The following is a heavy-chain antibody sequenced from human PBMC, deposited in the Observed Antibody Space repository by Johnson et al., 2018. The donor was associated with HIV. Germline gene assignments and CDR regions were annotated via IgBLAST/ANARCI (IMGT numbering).Heavy chain of an antibody. CDR3: ATNTVVRGIIITYHSFDI. J-gene: IGHJ3*02. CDR2: IRYDGSNK. D-gene: IGHD3-10*01. Sequence: QMLLVESGGGVVQPGGSLRLSCAASRFTFSSYGMHWVRQAPGKGLEWVAFIRYDGSNKYYADSVKGRFTISRDNSKNTLYLQMNSLRAEDTAVYYCATNTVVRGIIITYHSFDIWGQGTMVTVSS. V-gene: IGHV3-30*02. CDR1: RFTFSSYG.